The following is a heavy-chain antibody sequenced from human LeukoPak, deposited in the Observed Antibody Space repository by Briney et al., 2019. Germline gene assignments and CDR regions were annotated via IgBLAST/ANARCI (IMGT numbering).Heavy chain of an antibody. CDR3: AREEGLSGSYYDY. CDR2: INSDGSST. Sequence: GGSLRLSCAASGFTFSSYWMHWVRQAPGKGLMWVSRINSDGSSTSYADSVKGRFTISRDNAKNTLYLQMNSLRAEDTAVYYCAREEGLSGSYYDYWGQGTLVTVSS. J-gene: IGHJ4*02. V-gene: IGHV3-74*01. D-gene: IGHD1-26*01. CDR1: GFTFSSYW.